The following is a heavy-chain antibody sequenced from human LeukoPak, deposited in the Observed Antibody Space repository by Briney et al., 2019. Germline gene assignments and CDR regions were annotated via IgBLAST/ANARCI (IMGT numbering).Heavy chain of an antibody. D-gene: IGHD3-22*01. Sequence: ASVKVSCKASGFTLTGYYMHWVRQAPGQGLEWMGWINPNSGATNYAQKFPGRVTMTRDTSISTVYMELNRLRSDDTAVYYCAREGRYYDSSDYYYEGGAFDIWGQGTMVTVSS. J-gene: IGHJ3*02. CDR3: AREGRYYDSSDYYYEGGAFDI. V-gene: IGHV1-2*02. CDR1: GFTLTGYY. CDR2: INPNSGAT.